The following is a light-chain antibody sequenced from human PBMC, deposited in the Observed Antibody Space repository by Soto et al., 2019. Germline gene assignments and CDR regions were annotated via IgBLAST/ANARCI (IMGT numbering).Light chain of an antibody. Sequence: EIVLTQSPGTLSLSTGERATLSCRASQSVSSSYLAWYQQKPGQAPRLLIYGASSRATVIPDRFSGSGSGTDFTLTISRLEPEDFATYYCQQYNNWPITFGQGTRLEIK. CDR2: GAS. J-gene: IGKJ5*01. CDR3: QQYNNWPIT. V-gene: IGKV3-20*01. CDR1: QSVSSSY.